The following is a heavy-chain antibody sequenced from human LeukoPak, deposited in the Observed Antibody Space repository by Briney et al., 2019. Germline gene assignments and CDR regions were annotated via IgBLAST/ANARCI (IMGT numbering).Heavy chain of an antibody. V-gene: IGHV4-31*03. Sequence: SETLSLTCTVSGDSISNGVKYWSWIRQYPGRGLEWIGYIYHSGRSYYNPSLKSRITMSVDTSKNQFSLNLSSVTAADTAVYYCARDQVECTGGTCQSRVGFDFWGQGTLVTVSS. CDR3: ARDQVECTGGTCQSRVGFDF. CDR1: GDSISNGVKY. J-gene: IGHJ4*02. CDR2: IYHSGRS. D-gene: IGHD2-8*02.